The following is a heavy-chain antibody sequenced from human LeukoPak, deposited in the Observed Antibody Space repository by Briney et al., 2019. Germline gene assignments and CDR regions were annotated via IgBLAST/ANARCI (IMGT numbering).Heavy chain of an antibody. D-gene: IGHD2-8*01. CDR2: ISSSSSYI. Sequence: ETLSLTCAVYGGSFSGYYWSWVRQAPGKGLEWVSSISSSSSYIYYADSVKGRFTISRDNAKNSLYLQMNSLRAEDTAVYYCARDTNSDYWGQGTLVTVSS. CDR3: ARDTNSDY. V-gene: IGHV3-21*01. J-gene: IGHJ4*02. CDR1: GGSFSGYY.